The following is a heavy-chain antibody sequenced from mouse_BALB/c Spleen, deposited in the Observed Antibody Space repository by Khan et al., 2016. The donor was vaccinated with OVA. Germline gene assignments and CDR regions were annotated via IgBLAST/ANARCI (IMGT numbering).Heavy chain of an antibody. Sequence: EVQLVESGPGLVTPSQSLSLTCTVTGYSFTTDYAWNWLRQFPGSKLEWMVHLSDGGNTKYNPSLKSLISITRDTSKYKFFLQLKDVTAEDSARYYCARMYWGDFDYWGQGTTLTVSS. CDR3: ARMYWGDFDY. CDR2: LSDGGNT. J-gene: IGHJ2*01. V-gene: IGHV3-2*02. CDR1: GYSFTTDYA.